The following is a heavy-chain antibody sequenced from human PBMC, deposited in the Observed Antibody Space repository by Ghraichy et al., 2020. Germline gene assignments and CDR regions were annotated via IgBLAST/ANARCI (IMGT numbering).Heavy chain of an antibody. CDR2: ISSSGSTI. Sequence: GGSLNISCVASGFTFSSYTMNWVRQAPGKGLEWVSYISSSGSTIYYADSVKGRFTISRDNAKNSLYLQMNSLRDEDTAVYFCAKEAVTGTYNWFDSWCQGTLVTVSS. CDR1: GFTFSSYT. V-gene: IGHV3-48*02. J-gene: IGHJ5*01. D-gene: IGHD6-19*01. CDR3: AKEAVTGTYNWFDS.